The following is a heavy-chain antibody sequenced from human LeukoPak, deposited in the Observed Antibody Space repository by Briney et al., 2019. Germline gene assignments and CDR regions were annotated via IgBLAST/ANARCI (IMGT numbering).Heavy chain of an antibody. CDR3: TRDRLGESGWFDP. CDR1: GYTFTGSY. J-gene: IGHJ5*02. V-gene: IGHV1-2*02. Sequence: ASVKVSCKASGYTFTGSYIHWVRQAPGQGLEWMGWMNPNNGYASYAQEFQGRVTMTRDMSISTAYMELSGVRSDDSAVYYCTRDRLGESGWFDPWGQGTLVTVSS. D-gene: IGHD3-16*01. CDR2: MNPNNGYA.